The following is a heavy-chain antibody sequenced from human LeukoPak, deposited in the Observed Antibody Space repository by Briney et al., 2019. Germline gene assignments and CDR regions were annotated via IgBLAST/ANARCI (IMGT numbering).Heavy chain of an antibody. J-gene: IGHJ4*02. CDR3: ARREFLKTYYYGSGSYYTHPGIDY. V-gene: IGHV1-2*02. CDR1: GYTFTGYY. CDR2: INPNSGGT. D-gene: IGHD3-10*01. Sequence: GASVKVSCKASGYTFTGYYMHWVRQAPGQGLEWMGWINPNSGGTNYAQKFQGRVTMTRDTSISTAYMELSRLRSDDTAVYYCARREFLKTYYYGSGSYYTHPGIDYWGQGTLVTVSS.